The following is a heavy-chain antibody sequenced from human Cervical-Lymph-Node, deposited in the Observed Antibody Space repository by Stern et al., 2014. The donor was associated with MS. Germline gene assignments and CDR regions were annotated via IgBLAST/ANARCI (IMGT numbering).Heavy chain of an antibody. V-gene: IGHV5-51*01. CDR3: ARRHCSSRRCGWFDP. J-gene: IGHJ5*02. CDR1: GSSFTSYW. D-gene: IGHD2-2*01. CDR2: IKPGDSDT. Sequence: EVQLVESGAEVKKPGESLKISCKGSGSSFTSYWIGWVRQMPGKGLEWMGFIKPGDSDTRYSPSFQGQVTIAADKSISTAYLQWSSLKASDTAMYYCARRHCSSRRCGWFDPWGQGTLVTVSS.